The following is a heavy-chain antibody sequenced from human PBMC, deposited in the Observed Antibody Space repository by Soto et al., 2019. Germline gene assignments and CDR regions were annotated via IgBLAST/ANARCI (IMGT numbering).Heavy chain of an antibody. D-gene: IGHD3-3*02. CDR3: AIPKIAFYNWFDP. V-gene: IGHV4-39*01. J-gene: IGHJ5*02. CDR1: GGSISSSSYY. Sequence: QLQLQESGPGLVKPSETLSLTCTVSGGSISSSSYYWGCIRQPPGKGLEWIGSIYYSGSTYCNPSLKSRVTISVDTSKNQFSLKLSSVTAADTAVYYCAIPKIAFYNWFDPWGQATLVTVSS. CDR2: IYYSGST.